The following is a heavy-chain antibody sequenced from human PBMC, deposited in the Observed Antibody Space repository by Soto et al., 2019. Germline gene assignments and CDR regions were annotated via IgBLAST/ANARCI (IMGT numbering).Heavy chain of an antibody. CDR2: ISSGSSNI. CDR3: ASATVVAATFDF. J-gene: IGHJ4*02. D-gene: IGHD2-15*01. CDR1: GFAFRSYN. Sequence: EVQLVESGGGLVKPGGSLTLSCAASGFAFRSYNMNWVRQAPGKGLEWVASISSGSSNIYYADSVKGRFTISRDNAKNSLFLQMDSLRAADSAVYYWASATVVAATFDFWGQGTLVTVSS. V-gene: IGHV3-21*01.